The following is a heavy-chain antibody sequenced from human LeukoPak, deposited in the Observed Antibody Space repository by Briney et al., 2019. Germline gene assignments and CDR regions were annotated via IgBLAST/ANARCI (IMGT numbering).Heavy chain of an antibody. D-gene: IGHD5-18*01. CDR1: GFTFDDYA. CDR2: ISWNSCSI. CDR3: AKDQDTAMGLFDY. J-gene: IGHJ4*02. Sequence: GGSLRLSCAASGFTFDDYAMHWVRQAPGKGVEWVSGISWNSCSIGYADSVKGRFTISRDNTKNSLYLQMNSPRAEDTALYYCAKDQDTAMGLFDYWGQGTLVTVSS. V-gene: IGHV3-9*01.